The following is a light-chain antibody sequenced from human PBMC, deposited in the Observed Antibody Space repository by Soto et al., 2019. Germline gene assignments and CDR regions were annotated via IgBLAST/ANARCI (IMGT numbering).Light chain of an antibody. J-gene: IGKJ5*01. V-gene: IGKV1-39*01. CDR2: GVS. CDR1: QSISSS. CDR3: QQSCTAPPIT. Sequence: IQTTQSPSCLCASVGANVTITCRASQSISSSLNWYQQKSGKAPNLXXXGVSRLQGGVPSRFSGSGSGTDFTLSISSLHTEDFATYYGQQSCTAPPITFGQGTRLEIK.